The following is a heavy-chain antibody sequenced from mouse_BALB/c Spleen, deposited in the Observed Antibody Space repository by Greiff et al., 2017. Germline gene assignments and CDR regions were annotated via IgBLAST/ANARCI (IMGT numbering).Heavy chain of an antibody. CDR1: GFTFSSYG. J-gene: IGHJ3*01. V-gene: IGHV5-6*01. CDR2: ISSGGSYT. D-gene: IGHD2-1*01. Sequence: EVQRVESGGDLVKPGGSLKLSCAASGFTFSSYGMSWVRQTPDKRLEWVATISSGGSYTYYPDSVKGRFTISRDNAKNTLYLQMSSLKSEDTAMYYCARHGNYGNYDGFAYWGQGTLVTVSA. CDR3: ARHGNYGNYDGFAY.